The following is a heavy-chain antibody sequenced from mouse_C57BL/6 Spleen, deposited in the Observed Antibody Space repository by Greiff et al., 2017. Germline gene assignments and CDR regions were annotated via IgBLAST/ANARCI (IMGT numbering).Heavy chain of an antibody. CDR3: ARDYYCSSSLAMDY. CDR1: GYAFTNYL. V-gene: IGHV1-54*01. CDR2: INPGSGGT. Sequence: VQLVESGAELVRPGTSVKVSCKASGYAFTNYLIEWVKQRPGQGLEWIGVINPGSGGTNYNEKFKGKATLTADKSSSTAYMQLSSLTSEDSAVYFCARDYYCSSSLAMDYWGQGTSVTVSS. D-gene: IGHD1-1*01. J-gene: IGHJ4*01.